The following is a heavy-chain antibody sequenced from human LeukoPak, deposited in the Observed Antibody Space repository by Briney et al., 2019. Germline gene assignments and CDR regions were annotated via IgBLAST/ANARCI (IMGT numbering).Heavy chain of an antibody. J-gene: IGHJ4*02. CDR1: GGSISSYY. Sequence: SETLSLTCTVSGGSISSYYWSWIRQPPGKGLEWIGYIYYSGSTNYDPSLKSRVTMSVDTSKNQLSLKLSSVTAADTAVYYCAREGSYYDILTGYYYGYFDYWGQGTLVTVSS. V-gene: IGHV4-59*12. CDR2: IYYSGST. CDR3: AREGSYYDILTGYYYGYFDY. D-gene: IGHD3-9*01.